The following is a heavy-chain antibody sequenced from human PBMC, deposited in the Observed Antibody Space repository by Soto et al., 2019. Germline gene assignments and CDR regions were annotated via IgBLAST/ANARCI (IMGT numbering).Heavy chain of an antibody. CDR2: IYYSGST. CDR3: ARGFNYDFWSANNWFDP. CDR1: GGSISSYY. D-gene: IGHD3-3*01. Sequence: PSETLSLTCTVSGGSISSYYWSWIRQPPGKGLEWIGYIYYSGSTIYNPSLKSRVTISVDTSKNQFSLKLSSVTAADTAVYYCARGFNYDFWSANNWFDPWGQGTLVTVSS. J-gene: IGHJ5*02. V-gene: IGHV4-59*01.